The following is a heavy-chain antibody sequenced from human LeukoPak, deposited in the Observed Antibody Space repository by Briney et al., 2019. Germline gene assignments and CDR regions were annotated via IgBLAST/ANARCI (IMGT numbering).Heavy chain of an antibody. V-gene: IGHV3-23*01. J-gene: IGHJ1*01. D-gene: IGHD1-26*01. CDR2: ISGSGVTT. Sequence: PGGSLRLSCVASGFTFSSYAMSWVRQAPGKGLEWVSAISGSGVTTHYAGSAKGRFSISRDNSKNTLYLQMNSLRVEDTALYYCAKKVVVGATSPYSDFQDWGQGTLVTVSS. CDR3: AKKVVVGATSPYSDFQD. CDR1: GFTFSSYA.